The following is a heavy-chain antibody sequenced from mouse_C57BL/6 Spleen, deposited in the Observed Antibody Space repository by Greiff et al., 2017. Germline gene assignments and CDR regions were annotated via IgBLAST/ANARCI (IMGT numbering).Heavy chain of an antibody. CDR2: IRNKANGYTK. CDR1: GFTFTDYY. D-gene: IGHD2-2*01. CDR3: AKSRLWLRQAMDY. V-gene: IGHV7-3*03. J-gene: IGHJ4*01. Sequence: EVKLMESGGGLVQPGGSLSLSCAASGFTFTDYYMSWVRQRPGKALEWLGFIRNKANGYTKEYSASVKGRFTISRDNSQSILYLQMNALRAEDSATYYCAKSRLWLRQAMDYWGQGTSVTVSS.